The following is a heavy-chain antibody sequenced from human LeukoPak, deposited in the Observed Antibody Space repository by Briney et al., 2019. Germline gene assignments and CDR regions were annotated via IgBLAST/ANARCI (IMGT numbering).Heavy chain of an antibody. CDR1: GGSISSYY. CDR3: ARLPERSDLLPSYANSFDW. Sequence: SETLSLTCTVSGGSISSYYWAWIRQPPGKGPGWIGNIHYSGSTYYNASLNSRITMSIGTSKNRFSLRLSSVTAADTAVFFCARLPERSDLLPSYANSFDWWGQGTLVTVSS. V-gene: IGHV4-39*01. J-gene: IGHJ4*02. CDR2: IHYSGST. D-gene: IGHD3-9*01.